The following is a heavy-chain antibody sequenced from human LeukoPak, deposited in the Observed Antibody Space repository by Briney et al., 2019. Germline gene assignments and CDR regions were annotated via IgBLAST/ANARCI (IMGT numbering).Heavy chain of an antibody. CDR3: ARGRVTTIANYYYYYIDV. D-gene: IGHD4-17*01. J-gene: IGHJ6*03. V-gene: IGHV6-1*01. CDR1: GDSVSSNSAA. CDR2: TYYRSKWYN. Sequence: QTLSLTCAISGDSVSSNSAAWTWIRQSPSRGLEWLGRTYYRSKWYNDYEVSVQSRITINPDTSKNQFSLQLNSVTPEDTAVNYCARGRVTTIANYYYYYIDVWGTGTTVTVSS.